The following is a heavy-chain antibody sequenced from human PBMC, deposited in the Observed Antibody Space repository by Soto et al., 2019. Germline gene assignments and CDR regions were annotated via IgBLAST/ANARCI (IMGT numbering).Heavy chain of an antibody. D-gene: IGHD3-10*01. CDR2: ISSSSSTI. J-gene: IGHJ4*02. V-gene: IGHV3-48*01. CDR1: GFTFSSYS. Sequence: GGSLRFSCAASGFTFSSYSMNWVRQAPGKGLEWVSYISSSSSTIYYADSVKGRFTISRDNAKNSLYLQMNSLRAEDTAVYYCARANYYGSPGDFDYWGQGTLVTVSS. CDR3: ARANYYGSPGDFDY.